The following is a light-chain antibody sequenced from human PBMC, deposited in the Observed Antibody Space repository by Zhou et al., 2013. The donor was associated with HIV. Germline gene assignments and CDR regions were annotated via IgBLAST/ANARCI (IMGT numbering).Light chain of an antibody. Sequence: DIQMTQSPSSLSASVGDRVTIACRASQNINTFLNWYQQKPGKAPELLIYAASSLQSGVPSRFSGSGSGTDFTLTINSLQPEDFATYYCQQADSLPLTFGGGPRWRSN. CDR1: QNINTF. V-gene: IGKV1-39*01. CDR2: AAS. J-gene: IGKJ4*01. CDR3: QQADSLPLT.